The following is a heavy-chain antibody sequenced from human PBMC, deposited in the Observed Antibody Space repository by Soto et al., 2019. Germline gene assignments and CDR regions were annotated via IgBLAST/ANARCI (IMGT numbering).Heavy chain of an antibody. J-gene: IGHJ4*02. D-gene: IGHD6-13*01. Sequence: ESGGGVVQPGRSLRLSCAASGFTFSSYAMHWVRQAPGKGLEWVAVISYDGSNKYYADSVKGRFTISRDNSKNTLYLQMNSLRAEDTAVYYCARGGAAAGTLFDYWGQGTLVTVSS. V-gene: IGHV3-30-3*01. CDR3: ARGGAAAGTLFDY. CDR2: ISYDGSNK. CDR1: GFTFSSYA.